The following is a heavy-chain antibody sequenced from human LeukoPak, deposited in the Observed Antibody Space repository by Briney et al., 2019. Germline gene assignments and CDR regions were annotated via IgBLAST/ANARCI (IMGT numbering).Heavy chain of an antibody. CDR2: IIPIFGTA. CDR3: ARDYSSGWALYYFDY. J-gene: IGHJ4*02. CDR1: GDTFSSYA. D-gene: IGHD6-19*01. Sequence: GASVKVSCKASGDTFSSYAISWVRQAPGQGLECMGGIIPIFGTANYAQKFQGRVTITADKSTSTAYMELSSLRSEDTAVYYCARDYSSGWALYYFDYWGQGTLVTVSS. V-gene: IGHV1-69*06.